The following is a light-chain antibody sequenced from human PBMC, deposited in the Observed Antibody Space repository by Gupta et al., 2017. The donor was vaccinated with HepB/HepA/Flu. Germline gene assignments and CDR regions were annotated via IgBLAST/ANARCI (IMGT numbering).Light chain of an antibody. CDR2: AAS. CDR3: QQSYSTPRT. J-gene: IGKJ1*01. V-gene: IGKV1-39*01. Sequence: STAVGDRVTITCRASQNIRNYLNWYQQKPGKAPKLLISAASSLQSGVPSRFSGSGSETDFTLTISNLQPEDFATYYCQQSYSTPRTFGQGTKVEIK. CDR1: QNIRNY.